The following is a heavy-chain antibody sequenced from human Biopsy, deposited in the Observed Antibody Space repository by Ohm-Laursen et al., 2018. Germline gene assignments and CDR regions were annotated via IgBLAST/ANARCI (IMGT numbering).Heavy chain of an antibody. J-gene: IGHJ5*02. D-gene: IGHD3-16*01. CDR2: INSDGSST. CDR1: EFIFSRFW. Sequence: SLRLSCAASEFIFSRFWMYWVRQAPGKGLVWVSRINSDGSSTNYADAVKGRFTISRDNAKNTVFLQMNSLRAEDTAVYYCAKGYGPDNWFDPWGQGTLVTVSS. V-gene: IGHV3-74*01. CDR3: AKGYGPDNWFDP.